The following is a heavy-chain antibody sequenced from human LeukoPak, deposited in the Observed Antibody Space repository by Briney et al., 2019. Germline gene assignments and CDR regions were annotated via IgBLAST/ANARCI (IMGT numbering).Heavy chain of an antibody. CDR2: VSGSGHST. CDR1: GFTFSSYA. Sequence: GGSLRLSCAASGFTFSSYAMSWVRQAPGKGLEWVSAVSGSGHSTYYADSVKGRFTISRDNSKNTLYLQMNSLRVEDTAVYYCAKGNVLLWFGVSFDYWGQGTLVTVSS. V-gene: IGHV3-23*01. D-gene: IGHD3-10*01. J-gene: IGHJ4*02. CDR3: AKGNVLLWFGVSFDY.